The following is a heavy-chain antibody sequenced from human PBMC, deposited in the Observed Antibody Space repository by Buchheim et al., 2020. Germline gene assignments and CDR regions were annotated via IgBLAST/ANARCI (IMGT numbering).Heavy chain of an antibody. CDR1: GGSFSGYY. CDR3: ARAASGRFRWLQVPFDI. J-gene: IGHJ3*02. CDR2: INHSGST. V-gene: IGHV4-34*01. D-gene: IGHD5-24*01. Sequence: QVQLQQWGAGLLKPSETLSLTCAVYGGSFSGYYWSWIRQPPGKGLEWIGEINHSGSTNYNPSLKSRVTISVDTSKNQFSLKLSSVTAADTAVYYCARAASGRFRWLQVPFDIWGQGT.